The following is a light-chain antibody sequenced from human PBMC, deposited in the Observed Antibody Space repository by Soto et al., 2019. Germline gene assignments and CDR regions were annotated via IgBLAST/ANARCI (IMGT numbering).Light chain of an antibody. CDR1: QSVYSNY. CDR3: QQYGTSPRT. CDR2: AAS. J-gene: IGKJ1*01. V-gene: IGKV3-20*01. Sequence: EIVLTQSPGTLSLSPGERATLSCRASQSVYSNYLAWYQQKPGQAPRLLIYAASSRATGIPDRFSGSGSVTDFTLTISRLETEDFAVYYCQQYGTSPRTFGQGTKVEIK.